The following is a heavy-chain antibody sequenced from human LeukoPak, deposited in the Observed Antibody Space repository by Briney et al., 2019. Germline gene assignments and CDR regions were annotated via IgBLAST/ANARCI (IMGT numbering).Heavy chain of an antibody. Sequence: GGSLRLSCAASGFTFSSYAMSWVRQAPGKGLEWVSAISGSGGSTYYADSVKGRFTISGDKSKNTLYLQMNSLRAEDTAVYYCLSGPWDYGMDVWGQGTTVTVSS. D-gene: IGHD2-15*01. CDR3: LSGPWDYGMDV. CDR2: ISGSGGST. V-gene: IGHV3-23*01. J-gene: IGHJ6*02. CDR1: GFTFSSYA.